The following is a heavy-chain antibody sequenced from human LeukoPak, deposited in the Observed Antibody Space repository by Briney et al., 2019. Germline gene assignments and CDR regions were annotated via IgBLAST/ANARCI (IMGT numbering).Heavy chain of an antibody. CDR3: ARLYDSSGFYSQ. CDR1: GYSISSGSY. Sequence: SETLSLTCTVSGYSISSGSYWGWIRQPPGKGLEWIGSIYHSGSTYYNPSLRSRVTISLDTSKNQFSLKLSSVTAADTAVYYCARLYDSSGFYSQWDQGTLVTVSS. V-gene: IGHV4-38-2*02. J-gene: IGHJ4*02. D-gene: IGHD3-22*01. CDR2: IYHSGST.